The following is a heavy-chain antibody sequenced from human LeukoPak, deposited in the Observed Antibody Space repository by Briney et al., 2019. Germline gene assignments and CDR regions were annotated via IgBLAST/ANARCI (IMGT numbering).Heavy chain of an antibody. D-gene: IGHD3-10*01. CDR1: GGSFSGYY. Sequence: SETLSLTCAVYGGSFSGYYWSWIRQPPGKGLEWIGEINHSGSTNYNPSPKSRVTISVDTSKNQFSLKLSSVTAADTAVYYCATTMVRGVIKNWGQGTLVTVSS. J-gene: IGHJ4*02. V-gene: IGHV4-34*01. CDR2: INHSGST. CDR3: ATTMVRGVIKN.